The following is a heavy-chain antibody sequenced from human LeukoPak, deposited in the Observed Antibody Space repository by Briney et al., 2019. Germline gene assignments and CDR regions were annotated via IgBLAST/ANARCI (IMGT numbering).Heavy chain of an antibody. CDR3: ARESGSSGWYEGFEY. D-gene: IGHD6-19*01. CDR2: IGGSGTFI. Sequence: TGGSLRLSCAASGFTFTIYSMNWVRQAPGKGLEWVSSIGGSGTFIYYADSVKGRFTISRDNAKNSLYLQMNSLRAEDTAVYYCARESGSSGWYEGFEYWGQGTPVTVSS. J-gene: IGHJ4*02. CDR1: GFTFTIYS. V-gene: IGHV3-21*01.